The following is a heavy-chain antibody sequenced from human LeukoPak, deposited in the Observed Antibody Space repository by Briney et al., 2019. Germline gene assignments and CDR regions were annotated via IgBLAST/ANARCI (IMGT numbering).Heavy chain of an antibody. CDR3: AKDVYDSSGFYHDLGY. CDR2: ISYDGSNK. V-gene: IGHV3-30*18. Sequence: GGSLRLSCAASGFTFSSYGMHWVRQAPGKGLEWVAVISYDGSNKYYADSVKGRFTISRDNSKNTLYLQMNSLRAEDTAVYYCAKDVYDSSGFYHDLGYWGQGTLVTVSS. J-gene: IGHJ4*02. D-gene: IGHD3-22*01. CDR1: GFTFSSYG.